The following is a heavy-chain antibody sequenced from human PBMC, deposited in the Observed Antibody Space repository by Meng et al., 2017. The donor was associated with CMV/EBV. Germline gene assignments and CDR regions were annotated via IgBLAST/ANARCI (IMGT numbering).Heavy chain of an antibody. D-gene: IGHD4-23*01. CDR3: ARVGRWGGY. CDR2: ISPTGSTT. CDR1: GFTFSNYE. Sequence: GESLKISCTASGFTFSNYEMNWVRQAPGKGLEWVSYISPTGSTTYYADSMKGRFTISRDNAKNSVYLHMNSLREEDTAVYYCARVGRWGGYWGQGTLVTVSS. J-gene: IGHJ4*02. V-gene: IGHV3-48*03.